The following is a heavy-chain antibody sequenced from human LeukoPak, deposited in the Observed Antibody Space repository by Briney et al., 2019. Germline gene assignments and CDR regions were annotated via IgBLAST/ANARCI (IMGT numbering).Heavy chain of an antibody. CDR1: GFTFSSYA. CDR2: ISYDGSNK. V-gene: IGHV3-30-3*01. CDR3: ARGDDGY. J-gene: IGHJ4*02. Sequence: GGSLRLSCAASGFTFSSYAMHWVRQAPGKGLEWVAVISYDGSNKYYADSVKGRFTISRDNSENTLYLQMNSLRAEDTAVYYCARGDDGYWGQGTLVTVSS. D-gene: IGHD2-21*02.